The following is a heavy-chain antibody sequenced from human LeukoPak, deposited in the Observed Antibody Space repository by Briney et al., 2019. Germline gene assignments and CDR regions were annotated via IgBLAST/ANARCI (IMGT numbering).Heavy chain of an antibody. CDR3: ARDRRSLRHFDY. D-gene: IGHD3-16*01. V-gene: IGHV4-30-4*01. J-gene: IGHJ4*02. Sequence: PSETLSLTCTVSGGSISSGDYYWSWIRQPPGKGLEWIGYIYYSGSTYYNPSLKSRVTISVDTSKNQFSLKLSSVTAADTAVYYCARDRRSLRHFDYWGQGTLVTVSS. CDR1: GGSISSGDYY. CDR2: IYYSGST.